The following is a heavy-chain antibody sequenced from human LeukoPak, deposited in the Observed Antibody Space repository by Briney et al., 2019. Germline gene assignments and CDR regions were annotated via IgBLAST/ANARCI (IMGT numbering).Heavy chain of an antibody. J-gene: IGHJ4*02. CDR1: GYSFPTHW. CDR2: IYPGDSDT. D-gene: IGHD4-23*01. Sequence: GESLKISCKGSGYSFPTHWIGWVRQMPGKGLEWMGIIYPGDSDTGYSPSFQGQVTISADKSVRTTYLQWSSLKASDTAMYYCARRDFGGNSHFDYWGQGTLVTVSS. V-gene: IGHV5-51*01. CDR3: ARRDFGGNSHFDY.